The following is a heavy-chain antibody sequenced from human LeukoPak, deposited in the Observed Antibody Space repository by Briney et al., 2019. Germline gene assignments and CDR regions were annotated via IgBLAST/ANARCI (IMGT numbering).Heavy chain of an antibody. V-gene: IGHV3-30*02. Sequence: GSLRLSCAVSGFTFSNYGMHWVRQAPGKGLEWVATIRYDDGNTKNYADSVKGRFTISRDNSQNTLYLQMNDLRAEDTAVYYCAKSPYYDFWPFDYWGQGTLVTVSS. CDR2: IRYDDGNTK. CDR1: GFTFSNYG. CDR3: AKSPYYDFWPFDY. J-gene: IGHJ4*02. D-gene: IGHD3-3*01.